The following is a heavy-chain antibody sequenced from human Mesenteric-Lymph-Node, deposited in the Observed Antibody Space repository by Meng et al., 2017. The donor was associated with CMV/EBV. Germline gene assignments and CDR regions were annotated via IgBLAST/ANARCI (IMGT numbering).Heavy chain of an antibody. D-gene: IGHD1-1*01. CDR3: ARLLEGTLDP. Sequence: CVVSGASISSSSNWWSWVRQPPGKGLEWIGEIYHTGNTHYNPSLKSRVTMSIDKSKNQFSLKLSSVTAADTAVFYCARLLEGTLDPWGQGTLVTISS. V-gene: IGHV4-4*02. CDR1: GASISSSSNW. J-gene: IGHJ5*02. CDR2: IYHTGNT.